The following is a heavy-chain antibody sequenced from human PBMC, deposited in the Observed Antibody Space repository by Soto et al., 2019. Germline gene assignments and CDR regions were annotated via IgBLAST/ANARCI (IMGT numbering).Heavy chain of an antibody. D-gene: IGHD2-15*01. J-gene: IGHJ6*02. CDR2: IWYDGSNK. V-gene: IGHV3-33*01. CDR1: GFTFSSYG. CDR3: ARDRRPRYCSGGSCYYYGMDV. Sequence: SLRLSCAASGFTFSSYGMHWVRQAPGKGLEWVAVIWYDGSNKYYADSVKGRFTISRDNSKNTLYLQMNSLRAEDTAVYYCARDRRPRYCSGGSCYYYGMDVWGQGTTVTVSS.